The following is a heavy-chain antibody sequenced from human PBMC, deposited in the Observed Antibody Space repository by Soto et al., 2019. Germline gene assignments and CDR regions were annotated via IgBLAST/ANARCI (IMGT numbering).Heavy chain of an antibody. J-gene: IGHJ3*01. CDR2: IYSGGTT. Sequence: EEQLVETGGGLIQPGGSLRLSCAVSGFTVIRDYMNWVRQAPGKGLEWVSVIYSGGTTYHADSVKGRFTISRDKSGNTLFLQMNSLRAEDTAMYYCARSTEWNAFDLWGQGTMVTVSS. V-gene: IGHV3-53*02. CDR1: GFTVIRDY. D-gene: IGHD3-3*01. CDR3: ARSTEWNAFDL.